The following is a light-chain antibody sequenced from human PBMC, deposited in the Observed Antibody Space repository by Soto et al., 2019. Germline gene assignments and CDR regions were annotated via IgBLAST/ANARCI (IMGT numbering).Light chain of an antibody. CDR1: QSISTY. J-gene: IGKJ2*01. CDR3: HQSYRSPPYT. Sequence: DIQMTQSPSSLSASVGDRVTITCRASQSISTYLNWYQQKPGKAPKLLIYAASSLESGVPSRFSGNGSGTDFSLTIRSLQPEDFATYYCHQSYRSPPYTFGQGTKVDI. V-gene: IGKV1-39*01. CDR2: AAS.